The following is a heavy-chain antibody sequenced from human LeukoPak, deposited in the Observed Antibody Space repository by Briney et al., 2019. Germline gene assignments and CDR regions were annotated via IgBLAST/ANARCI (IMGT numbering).Heavy chain of an antibody. CDR1: GFTFSSYW. CDR3: ARGRGVTPYYYYGMDV. CDR2: INHSGST. J-gene: IGHJ6*02. D-gene: IGHD3-3*01. V-gene: IGHV4-34*01. Sequence: GSLRLSCAASGFTFSSYWMSWVRQPPGKGLEWIGEINHSGSTNYNPSLKSRVTISVDTSKNQFSLKLSSVTAADTAVYYCARGRGVTPYYYYGMDVWGQGTTVTVSS.